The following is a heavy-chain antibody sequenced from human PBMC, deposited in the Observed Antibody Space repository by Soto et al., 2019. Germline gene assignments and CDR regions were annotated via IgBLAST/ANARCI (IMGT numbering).Heavy chain of an antibody. CDR3: AATYYYDSSGYYPFDI. D-gene: IGHD3-22*01. V-gene: IGHV3-23*01. CDR2: ISGSGGST. J-gene: IGHJ3*02. Sequence: VRQAPGKGLEWVSAISGSGGSTYYADSVKGRFTISRDNSKNTLYLQMNSLRAEDTAVYYCAATYYYDSSGYYPFDIWGQGTMVTVS.